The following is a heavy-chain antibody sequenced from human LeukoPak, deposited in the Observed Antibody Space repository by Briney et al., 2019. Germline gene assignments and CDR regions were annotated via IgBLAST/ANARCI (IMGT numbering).Heavy chain of an antibody. Sequence: ASVKVSCKASGGTFSSYAISWMRQAPGQGLEWMGGIIPIFGTANYAQKFQGRVTITADESTSTAYMELSSLRSEDTAVYYCASRRYYYDSSGTQVLGNDYWGQGTLVTVSS. CDR2: IIPIFGTA. CDR3: ASRRYYYDSSGTQVLGNDY. V-gene: IGHV1-69*13. J-gene: IGHJ4*02. D-gene: IGHD3-22*01. CDR1: GGTFSSYA.